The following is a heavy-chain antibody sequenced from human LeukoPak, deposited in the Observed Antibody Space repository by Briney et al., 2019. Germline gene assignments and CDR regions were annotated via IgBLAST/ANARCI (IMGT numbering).Heavy chain of an antibody. CDR3: ARDLLGPYTSTWPYVYHAMDV. Sequence: SVKVSCKLSGGTFSNYSISWVRQAPGQGLEWVGGIIPIFGTSNYAQKFHGRVTIIADTSTNTAYMELISLRSEDTAVYYCARDLLGPYTSTWPYVYHAMDVWGKGTTVTVSS. CDR2: IIPIFGTS. J-gene: IGHJ6*04. V-gene: IGHV1-69*06. D-gene: IGHD6-13*01. CDR1: GGTFSNYS.